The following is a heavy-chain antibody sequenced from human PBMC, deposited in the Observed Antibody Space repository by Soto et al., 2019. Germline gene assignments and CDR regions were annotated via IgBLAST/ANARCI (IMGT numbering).Heavy chain of an antibody. CDR3: ASSRECGGGDCYDAFDI. D-gene: IGHD2-21*01. CDR1: GFTFSSYS. Sequence: LGGSLRLSCAASGFTFSSYSMNWVRQAPGKGLEWVSSISSSSSYIYYADSVKGRFTISRDNAKNSLYLQMNSLRAEDTAVYYCASSRECGGGDCYDAFDIWGQGTMVTVSS. CDR2: ISSSSSYI. J-gene: IGHJ3*02. V-gene: IGHV3-21*01.